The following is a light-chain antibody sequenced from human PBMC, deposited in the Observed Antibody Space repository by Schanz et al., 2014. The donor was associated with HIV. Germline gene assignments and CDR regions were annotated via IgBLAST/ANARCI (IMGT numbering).Light chain of an antibody. CDR3: QQYSDYPWT. CDR1: QSIRSW. CDR2: KAS. J-gene: IGKJ1*01. Sequence: DIQMTQSPSTVSASVGDTITITCRASQSIRSWLAWYQQKPGKAPKLLISKASSVESGVPARFSGSGSGTDFTLFIASLQPDDFATYYCQQYSDYPWTFGHGTKVE. V-gene: IGKV1-5*03.